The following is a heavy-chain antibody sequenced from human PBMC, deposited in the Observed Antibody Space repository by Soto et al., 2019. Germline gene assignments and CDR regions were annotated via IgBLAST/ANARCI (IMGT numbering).Heavy chain of an antibody. CDR1: GFTFSSYA. CDR2: ISGSGGST. J-gene: IGHJ6*02. V-gene: IGHV3-23*01. Sequence: PGGSLRLSCAASGFTFSSYAMSWVRQAPGKGLEWVSAISGSGGSTYYAESVKGRFTISRDNSKNTLYLQMNSLRAEDTAVYYCAKTSSETTRYYYYGMDVWGQGTTVTVSS. CDR3: AKTSSETTRYYYYGMDV. D-gene: IGHD4-17*01.